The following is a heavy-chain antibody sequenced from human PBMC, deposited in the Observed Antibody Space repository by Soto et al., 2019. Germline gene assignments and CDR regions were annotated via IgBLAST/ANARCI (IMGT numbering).Heavy chain of an antibody. V-gene: IGHV4-34*01. J-gene: IGHJ5*02. D-gene: IGHD6-19*01. CDR1: GGSFSGYY. CDR3: ARGNVVEQWLVPRWFDP. CDR2: INHSGST. Sequence: SETLSLTCAVYGGSFSGYYCIWIRHPPFKGLEWIGEINHSGSTNYNPSLKSRVTISVDTSKNQFSLKLSSVTAADTAVYYCARGNVVEQWLVPRWFDPWGQGTLVTVSS.